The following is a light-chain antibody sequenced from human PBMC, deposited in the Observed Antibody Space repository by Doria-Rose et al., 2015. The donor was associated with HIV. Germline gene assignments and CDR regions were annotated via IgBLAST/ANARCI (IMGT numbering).Light chain of an antibody. CDR2: DGS. J-gene: IGKJ1*01. V-gene: IGKV3-20*01. CDR3: HQYGTSWT. CDR1: QSFSSTY. Sequence: EIVLTQSPGTLSLSPGERATLSCRASQSFSSTYLAWYQQKPGQAPSLLIYDGSTSATGIPDRFSASGSGTDCTLTINRLEPEDFALYYCHQYGTSWTFGQGTKVEI.